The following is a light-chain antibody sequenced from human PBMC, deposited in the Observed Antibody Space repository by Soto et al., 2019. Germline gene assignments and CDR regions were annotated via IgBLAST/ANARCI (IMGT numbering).Light chain of an antibody. Sequence: EIVMTQSPATLSVSPGERATLSCRASQSVSNNLAWYQKKPGQAPRLLIYGASTRATGIPARFSGSGSGTAFTLTISSLQSEDFSFYYCQQYNNWCTFGQGPSVDIK. CDR2: GAS. J-gene: IGKJ1*01. CDR3: QQYNNWCT. V-gene: IGKV3-15*01. CDR1: QSVSNN.